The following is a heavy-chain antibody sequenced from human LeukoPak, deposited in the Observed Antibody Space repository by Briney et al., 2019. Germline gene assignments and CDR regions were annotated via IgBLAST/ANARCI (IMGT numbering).Heavy chain of an antibody. CDR2: ISYDGSNQ. V-gene: IGHV3-30*04. D-gene: IGHD4-23*01. CDR1: GFTFSSYA. Sequence: GGPLRLSCAASGFTFSSYAMDWVRQAPGKGLEWVAVISYDGSNQHKADSVRGRFTISRDNSKNTLYLQMNSLRAEDTAVYYCARGDYGGDYFDYWGQGTLVTVSS. J-gene: IGHJ4*02. CDR3: ARGDYGGDYFDY.